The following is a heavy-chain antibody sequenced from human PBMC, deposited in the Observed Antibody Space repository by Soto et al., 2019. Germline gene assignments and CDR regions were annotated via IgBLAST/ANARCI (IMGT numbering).Heavy chain of an antibody. Sequence: ASVKVSCKASGYTFTGYYMHWVRQAPGQGLEWMGWINPNSGGTNYAQKFQGWVTMTRDTSISTAYMELSRLRSDDTAVYYCTGSYCSGNSCYSNDAFDIWGQGTMVTVSS. D-gene: IGHD2-15*01. J-gene: IGHJ3*02. CDR2: INPNSGGT. CDR3: TGSYCSGNSCYSNDAFDI. V-gene: IGHV1-2*04. CDR1: GYTFTGYY.